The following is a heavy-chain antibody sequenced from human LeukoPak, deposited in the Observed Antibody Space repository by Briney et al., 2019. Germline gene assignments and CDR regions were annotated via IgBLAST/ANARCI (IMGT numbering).Heavy chain of an antibody. CDR3: ARLPQEGYFSGVDV. V-gene: IGHV5-51*01. CDR1: GYKFNAYW. Sequence: GESLKISCKGSGYKFNAYWIAWVRQMPGKGLEWMGIIYPDDSDTRYNPSFQGQVTISADKSINTAYLQWSSLEASDTAMYYCARLPQEGYFSGVDVWGQGTTVIVSS. CDR2: IYPDDSDT. J-gene: IGHJ6*02.